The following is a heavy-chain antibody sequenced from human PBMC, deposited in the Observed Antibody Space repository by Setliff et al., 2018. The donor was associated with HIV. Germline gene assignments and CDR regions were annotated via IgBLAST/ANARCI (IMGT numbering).Heavy chain of an antibody. CDR1: GYSFTTRW. CDR2: VFPDDSET. D-gene: IGHD2-2*01. Sequence: GGSLKISCQASGYSFTTRWIAWVRQMPGKGLAWMGMVFPDDSETRYSPSFQGQFTISADKSIKTAYLPWTTLKASDSAMYYCARPRGNDYAGSGFDNWGQGTLVTVSS. V-gene: IGHV5-51*01. CDR3: ARPRGNDYAGSGFDN. J-gene: IGHJ4*02.